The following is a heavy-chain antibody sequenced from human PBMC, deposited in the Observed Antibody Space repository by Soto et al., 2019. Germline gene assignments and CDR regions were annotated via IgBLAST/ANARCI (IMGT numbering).Heavy chain of an antibody. Sequence: QVQLQQWGAGLLKPSETLSLTCAVYGGSFSGHSWTWIRQSPGKGLEWIGDINHSGRVNYSPSLKSRVTISLATSKNQFSLTLRAVTAADTAMYYCSTRAYDTNGYYRFDPWGQGTLVTVSS. D-gene: IGHD3-22*01. J-gene: IGHJ5*01. CDR3: STRAYDTNGYYRFDP. CDR1: GGSFSGHS. V-gene: IGHV4-34*01. CDR2: INHSGRV.